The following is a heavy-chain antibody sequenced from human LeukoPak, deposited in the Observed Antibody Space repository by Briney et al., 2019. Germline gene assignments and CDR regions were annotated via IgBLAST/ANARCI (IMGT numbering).Heavy chain of an antibody. CDR3: ATFHPAGSYLDY. Sequence: SETLSLTCTVSGGSISSGSYYWSWIRQPAGKGLEWIGRIYTSGSTNYNPSLKSRVTISVDTSKNQFSLKLSSVTAADTAVYYCATFHPAGSYLDYWGQGTLVTVSS. J-gene: IGHJ4*02. V-gene: IGHV4-61*02. D-gene: IGHD3-10*01. CDR1: GGSISSGSYY. CDR2: IYTSGST.